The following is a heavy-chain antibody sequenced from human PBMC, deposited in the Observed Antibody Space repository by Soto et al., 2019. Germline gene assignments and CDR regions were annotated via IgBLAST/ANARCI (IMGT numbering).Heavy chain of an antibody. J-gene: IGHJ6*02. D-gene: IGHD3-22*01. CDR3: ARDTYYYDSSGYPGYLLYDGMDV. CDR2: ISAYNGNT. CDR1: GYTFTSYG. Sequence: QVQLVQSGAEVKKPGASVKVSCKASGYTFTSYGISWVRQAPGQGLEWMGWISAYNGNTNYAQKLQGRVTMTTDTSTSTAYMELRSLRSDDTAVYYCARDTYYYDSSGYPGYLLYDGMDVWGQGTTVTVSS. V-gene: IGHV1-18*01.